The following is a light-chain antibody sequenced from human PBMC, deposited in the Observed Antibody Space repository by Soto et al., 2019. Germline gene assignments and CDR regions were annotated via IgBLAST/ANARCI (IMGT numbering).Light chain of an antibody. V-gene: IGKV1-27*01. CDR3: HKYNSARLT. CDR2: AAS. J-gene: IGKJ1*01. CDR1: QGISNY. Sequence: DIQMTQSPSSLSASVGDRVTITCRARQGISNYVSWYQQKPGQVPKLLISAASTLDSGVPSRFSGSGSGTDFTLTIVSLSHEDVATYYCHKYNSARLTFGQGTEVGIK.